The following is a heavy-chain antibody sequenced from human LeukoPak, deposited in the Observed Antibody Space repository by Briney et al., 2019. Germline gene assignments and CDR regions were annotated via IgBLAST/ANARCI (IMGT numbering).Heavy chain of an antibody. J-gene: IGHJ4*02. Sequence: PSETLSLTCTVSGGSFSSSVYYWGWIRQPPGKGLEWIGTIYYTGSTYYNPSLKSRVTISRDMSKKQFSLKLNSVTAADTAVYYCARHGYSYGSLDYWGQGTLVTVSS. CDR1: GGSFSSSVYY. CDR2: IYYTGST. D-gene: IGHD5-18*01. V-gene: IGHV4-39*01. CDR3: ARHGYSYGSLDY.